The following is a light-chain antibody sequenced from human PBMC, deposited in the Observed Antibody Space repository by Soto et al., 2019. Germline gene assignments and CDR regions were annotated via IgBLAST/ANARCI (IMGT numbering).Light chain of an antibody. CDR2: GAS. CDR1: QSVSSSY. V-gene: IGKV3-20*01. CDR3: QQYGSSPLWT. Sequence: EIVLTQSPGTLSLSPGERATLSCRASQSVSSSYLAWYQQKPGQAPRLLIYGASSRATGIPDRFSGSGSGTDFTLTISRLEPEDFAVYYCQQYGSSPLWTVGQGTKGDIK. J-gene: IGKJ1*01.